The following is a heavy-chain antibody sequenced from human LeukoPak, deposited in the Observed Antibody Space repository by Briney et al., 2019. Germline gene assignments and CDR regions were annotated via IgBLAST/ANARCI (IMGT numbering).Heavy chain of an antibody. CDR2: IYYSGST. CDR1: GGSISSYY. J-gene: IGHJ3*02. Sequence: TLSLTCTVSGGSISSYYWSWIRQPPGKGLEWIGYIYYSGSTNYNPSLKSRVTISVDTSKNQFSLKLSSVTAADTAVYYCARHFRAGYAFDIWGQGTMVTVSS. V-gene: IGHV4-59*08. CDR3: ARHFRAGYAFDI.